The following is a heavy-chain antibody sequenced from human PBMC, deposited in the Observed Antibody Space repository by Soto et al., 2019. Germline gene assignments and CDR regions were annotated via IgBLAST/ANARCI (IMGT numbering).Heavy chain of an antibody. V-gene: IGHV1-18*01. CDR3: ASGAFCGGAPGCRDMDV. Sequence: QIQLVQSGGEVKKPGASMKVSCKSSGYNFISHSITWVRQAPGQGLEWMGRISAYNGNTNHAQKFQGRLTMTTDTSTSTAYMELRSLRSDDTAVYYCASGAFCGGAPGCRDMDVWGQGTTVTVSS. CDR1: GYNFISHS. J-gene: IGHJ6*02. D-gene: IGHD2-21*01. CDR2: ISAYNGNT.